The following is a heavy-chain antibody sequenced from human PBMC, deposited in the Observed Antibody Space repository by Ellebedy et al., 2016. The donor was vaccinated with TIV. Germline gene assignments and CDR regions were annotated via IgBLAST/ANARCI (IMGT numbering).Heavy chain of an antibody. J-gene: IGHJ4*02. CDR1: GGSFSGYY. CDR3: AREPRFYKSFDY. CDR2: INHSGST. V-gene: IGHV4-34*01. D-gene: IGHD1-1*01. Sequence: SETLSLTXAVYGGSFSGYYWSWIRQPPGKGLEWIGEINHSGSTNYNPSLKSRVTISVDTSKNQFSLKLSSVTAADTAVYYCAREPRFYKSFDYWGQGTLVTVSS.